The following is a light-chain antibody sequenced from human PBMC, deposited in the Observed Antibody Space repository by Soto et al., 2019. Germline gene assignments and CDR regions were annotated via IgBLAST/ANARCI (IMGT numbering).Light chain of an antibody. CDR1: QSVSSN. Sequence: EIVLTQSPGTLSLPPGESATLSCRASQSVSSNLAWYQQKPGQAPRLLIYGASTRATGFPARFSGSGSGTEFTLTISSLQSEDFAVYYCQQYNNWPLFGQGTRLEIK. CDR2: GAS. CDR3: QQYNNWPL. J-gene: IGKJ5*01. V-gene: IGKV3-15*01.